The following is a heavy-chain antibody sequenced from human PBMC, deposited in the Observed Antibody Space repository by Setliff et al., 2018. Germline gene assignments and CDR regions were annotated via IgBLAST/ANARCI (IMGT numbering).Heavy chain of an antibody. CDR3: ASPRRDDLDTPFDAFDL. CDR1: GIFITSGHY. Sequence: PSETLSLTCDVSGIFITSGHYWGWIRQPPGKGLEWIATIYHRGRTYYNPSLDSRVTISLDTSKNQYSLRLRSVTAADTAVYYCASPRRDDLDTPFDAFDLWGQGTKVTVSS. CDR2: IYHRGRT. V-gene: IGHV4-38-2*01. J-gene: IGHJ3*01. D-gene: IGHD1-1*01.